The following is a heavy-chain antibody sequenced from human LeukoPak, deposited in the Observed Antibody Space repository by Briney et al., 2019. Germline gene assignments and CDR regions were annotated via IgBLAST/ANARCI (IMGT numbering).Heavy chain of an antibody. V-gene: IGHV3-21*01. D-gene: IGHD2-2*02. CDR3: ARVAGYCSSTSCYKRYYYYYGMDV. Sequence: GGSLRLSCAASGFTFSSYSMNWVRQAPGKGLEWVSSISSSSSYIYYADSVKGRFTISRDNAKNSLYLQMNSLRAEDTAVYYCARVAGYCSSTSCYKRYYYYYGMDVWGQGTTVTVSS. CDR1: GFTFSSYS. CDR2: ISSSSSYI. J-gene: IGHJ6*02.